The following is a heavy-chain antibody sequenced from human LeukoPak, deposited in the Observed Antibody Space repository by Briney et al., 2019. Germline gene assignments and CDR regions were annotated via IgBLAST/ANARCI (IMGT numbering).Heavy chain of an antibody. D-gene: IGHD3-3*01. Sequence: ASVKVSCKASGYTFTSYYMHWVRQAPGQGLEWMGIINPSGGSTSYAQKFQGRVTLTRDTSTSTVYMELSSLRSEDTAVYYCARGGTPDYDFWTIRGHLSSSPVPRNWFDPWGQGTLVTVSS. CDR3: ARGGTPDYDFWTIRGHLSSSPVPRNWFDP. CDR1: GYTFTSYY. V-gene: IGHV1-46*01. CDR2: INPSGGST. J-gene: IGHJ5*02.